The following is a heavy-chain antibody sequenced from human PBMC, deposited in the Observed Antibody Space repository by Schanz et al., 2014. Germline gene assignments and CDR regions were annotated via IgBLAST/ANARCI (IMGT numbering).Heavy chain of an antibody. CDR2: ISYDGNNE. Sequence: PLVEFGGGLVQPGGSLRLSCEASGFSFSVSWMNWVRQAPGKGLEWVTVISYDGNNEDYADSVKGRFSISRDNSQNTLYLQMDSLRPEDTAVYFCAKDTGYCHGGACYCFEYWGLGILVTVSS. CDR1: GFSFSVSW. V-gene: IGHV3-30*18. D-gene: IGHD2-8*02. J-gene: IGHJ4*02. CDR3: AKDTGYCHGGACYCFEY.